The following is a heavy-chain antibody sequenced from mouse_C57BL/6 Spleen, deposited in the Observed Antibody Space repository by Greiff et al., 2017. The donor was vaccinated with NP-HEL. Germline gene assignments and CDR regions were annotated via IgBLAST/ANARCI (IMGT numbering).Heavy chain of an antibody. CDR3: TGTTVVDHWYFDV. V-gene: IGHV1-15*01. J-gene: IGHJ1*03. D-gene: IGHD1-1*01. CDR2: IDPETGGT. CDR1: GYTFTDYE. Sequence: QVQLQQSGAELVRPGASVTLSCKASGYTFTDYEMHWVQQTPVHGLEWIGAIDPETGGTAYNQKFKGKAILTADKSSSTAYMELRSLTSEDSAVYYCTGTTVVDHWYFDVWGTGTTVTVSS.